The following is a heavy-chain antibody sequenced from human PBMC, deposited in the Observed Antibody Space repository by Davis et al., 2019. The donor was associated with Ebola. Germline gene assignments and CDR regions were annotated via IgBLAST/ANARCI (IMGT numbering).Heavy chain of an antibody. D-gene: IGHD3-22*01. CDR3: EKADGVHDSGGRRDLDL. V-gene: IGHV3-23*01. Sequence: GGSLRLSCAASGFTFSSYAMSWVRQPPGKGLEWVSAISGSSGRTYYADSVKGRFTISSDNSKNTLYLQMDSLRPEDTATHYCEKADGVHDSGGRRDLDLWGRGTLVTVSS. CDR1: GFTFSSYA. J-gene: IGHJ2*01. CDR2: ISGSSGRT.